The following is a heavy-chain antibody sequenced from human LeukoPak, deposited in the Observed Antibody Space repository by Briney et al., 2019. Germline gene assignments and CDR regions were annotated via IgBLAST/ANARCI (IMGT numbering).Heavy chain of an antibody. V-gene: IGHV4-34*01. CDR1: GGSFSGYY. J-gene: IGHJ4*02. Sequence: SETLPLTCAVHGGSFSGYYWSWIRQPPGKGLEWTGEINHSGSTNYNPSLKSRVTISVDTSKNQFSLKLSSVTAADTAVYYCAQIAAAGTGEVIDYWGQGTLVTVSS. D-gene: IGHD6-13*01. CDR2: INHSGST. CDR3: AQIAAAGTGEVIDY.